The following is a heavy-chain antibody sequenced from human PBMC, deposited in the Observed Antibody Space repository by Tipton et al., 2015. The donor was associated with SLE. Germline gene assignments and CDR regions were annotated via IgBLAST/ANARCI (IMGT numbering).Heavy chain of an antibody. V-gene: IGHV4-59*08. CDR2: IDDAGSP. D-gene: IGHD2-21*02. CDR3: ARGMVTWRGAIIGVDV. J-gene: IGHJ6*02. CDR1: GGSISNYF. Sequence: TLSLTCSVSGGSISNYFWSWIRQPPGKGLEWIGYIDDAGSPNYNPSLKTRVTISIDPAKNQFSLKLTSVTAADTAVYYCARGMVTWRGAIIGVDVWGQGTTVNVSS.